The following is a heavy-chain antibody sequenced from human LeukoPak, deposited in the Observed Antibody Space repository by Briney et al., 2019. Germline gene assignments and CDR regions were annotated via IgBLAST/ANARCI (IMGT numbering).Heavy chain of an antibody. V-gene: IGHV4-59*01. Sequence: SETLSLTCTVSGGSISSYYWSWIRQPPGKGLEWIGHIYYSGSTNYNPSLKSRVTISVDTSKNQFSLKLSSVTAADTAVYYCASHPASDPGAFDPWGQGTLVTVSS. CDR1: GGSISSYY. D-gene: IGHD4/OR15-4a*01. J-gene: IGHJ5*02. CDR2: IYYSGST. CDR3: ASHPASDPGAFDP.